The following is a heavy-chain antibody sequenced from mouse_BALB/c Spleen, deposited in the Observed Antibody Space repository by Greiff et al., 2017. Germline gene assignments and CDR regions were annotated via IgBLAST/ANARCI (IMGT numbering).Heavy chain of an antibody. D-gene: IGHD2-4*01. CDR3: ARPSTMITTPWFAY. V-gene: IGHV5-17*02. CDR2: ISSGSSTI. J-gene: IGHJ3*01. Sequence: EVQGVESGGGLVQPGGSRKLSCAASGFTFSSFGMHWVRQAPEKGLEWVAYISSGSSTIYYADTVKGRFTISRDNPKNTLFLQMTSLRSEDTAMYYCARPSTMITTPWFAYWGQGTLVTVSA. CDR1: GFTFSSFG.